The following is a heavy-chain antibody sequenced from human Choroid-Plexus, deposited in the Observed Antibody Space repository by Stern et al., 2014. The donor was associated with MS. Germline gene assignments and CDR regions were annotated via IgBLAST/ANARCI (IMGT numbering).Heavy chain of an antibody. Sequence: QVQLVQSGGGVVQPGRPLRLSCVASGFTFGSCAMHWVRQAPGKGLDWGGGVSHDGSYKYYADSVKGRFTISRDNSQNTLYMQMSSLRPEDTAVYYCAKDRQYLTYFFDHWGQGSLVTVSS. D-gene: IGHD2/OR15-2a*01. V-gene: IGHV3-30*18. CDR1: GFTFGSCA. CDR3: AKDRQYLTYFFDH. CDR2: VSHDGSYK. J-gene: IGHJ5*02.